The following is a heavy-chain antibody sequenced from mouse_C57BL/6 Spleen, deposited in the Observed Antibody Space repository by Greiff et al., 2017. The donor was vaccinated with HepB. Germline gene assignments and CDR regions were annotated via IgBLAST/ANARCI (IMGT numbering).Heavy chain of an antibody. J-gene: IGHJ4*01. CDR1: GYSFTGYY. V-gene: IGHV1-42*01. Sequence: EVQLQQSGPELVKPGASVKISCKASGYSFTGYYMNWVKQSPEKSLEWIGEINPSTGGTTYNQKFKAKATLTVDKSSSTAYMQLKSLTSEDSAVYYCARTWYAMEYWGQGTSVTVSA. CDR3: ARTWYAMEY. CDR2: INPSTGGT.